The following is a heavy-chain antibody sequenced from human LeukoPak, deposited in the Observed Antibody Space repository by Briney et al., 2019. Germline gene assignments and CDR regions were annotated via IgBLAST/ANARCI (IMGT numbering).Heavy chain of an antibody. CDR2: IYSGGST. J-gene: IGHJ4*02. D-gene: IGHD2-8*02. CDR1: GFTVNSNY. Sequence: PGGTLRLSCAASGFTVNSNYMSWVRQAPGKGLEWVSVIYSGGSTYYADSVKGRFTISRDNSKNTLYLQMNSLRAEDTAVYYCARDTGGYFDYWGQGTPVTVSS. CDR3: ARDTGGYFDY. V-gene: IGHV3-66*01.